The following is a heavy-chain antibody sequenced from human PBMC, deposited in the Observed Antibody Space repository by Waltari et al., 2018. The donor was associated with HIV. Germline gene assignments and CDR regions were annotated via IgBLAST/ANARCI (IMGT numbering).Heavy chain of an antibody. CDR2: ISYDGSNK. Sequence: QVQLVESGGGVVQPGRSLRLSCAASGFTFSSYAMHWVRQAPGKGLEWVAVISYDGSNKYYADSVKGRFTISRDNSKNTLYLQMNSLRAEDTAVYYCARGIVVVPAAPNYYYYYGMDVWGQGTTVTVSS. D-gene: IGHD2-2*01. CDR1: GFTFSSYA. V-gene: IGHV3-30-3*01. J-gene: IGHJ6*02. CDR3: ARGIVVVPAAPNYYYYYGMDV.